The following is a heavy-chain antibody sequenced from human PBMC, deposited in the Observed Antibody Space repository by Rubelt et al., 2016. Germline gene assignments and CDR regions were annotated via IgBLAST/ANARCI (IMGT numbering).Heavy chain of an antibody. V-gene: IGHV3-23*01. J-gene: IGHJ5*02. Sequence: GFTVSRKYMSWVRQAPGKGLEWVSGISGSGGSTYYADSVKGRFSISRDNSKNTLYLQINSLRAEDTAVYYCAKGGNPNWFDPWGQGTLVTVSS. CDR2: ISGSGGST. CDR1: GFTVSRKY. CDR3: AKGGNPNWFDP. D-gene: IGHD4-23*01.